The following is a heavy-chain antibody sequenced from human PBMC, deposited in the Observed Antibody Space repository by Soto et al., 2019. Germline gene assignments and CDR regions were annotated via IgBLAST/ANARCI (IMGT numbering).Heavy chain of an antibody. Sequence: QVLLVHSGAELRQPGSSVRVSCKASGGTRSKFGIAWFRQAPGQRPEWMGNILPIFDEPTYAFTLKNRLNIVADKSHDVVYMSLGSLTSEDTAIYYCAKDRPYNLRGYISHHDASDVWGQET. J-gene: IGHJ3*01. CDR2: ILPIFDEP. CDR1: GGTRSKFG. V-gene: IGHV1-69*06. CDR3: AKDRPYNLRGYISHHDASDV. D-gene: IGHD5-12*01.